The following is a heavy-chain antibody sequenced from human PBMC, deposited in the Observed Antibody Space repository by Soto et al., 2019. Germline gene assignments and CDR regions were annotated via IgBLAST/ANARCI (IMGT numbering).Heavy chain of an antibody. CDR2: IYYIGST. CDR1: GGSISSGDYY. CDR3: ARDTGPYGEPDY. V-gene: IGHV4-30-4*02. Sequence: SETLSLTCTVSGGSISSGDYYWSWIRQPPGKGLEWIGYIYYIGSTYYNPSLKSRVTISLDTSKNQFSLKLSSVTAADTAVYYCARDTGPYGEPDYWGQGTLVTVSS. J-gene: IGHJ4*02. D-gene: IGHD4-17*01.